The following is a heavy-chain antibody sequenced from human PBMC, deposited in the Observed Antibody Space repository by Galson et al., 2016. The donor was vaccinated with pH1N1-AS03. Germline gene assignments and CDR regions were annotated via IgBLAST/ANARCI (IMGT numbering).Heavy chain of an antibody. J-gene: IGHJ4*02. CDR3: ARATAVGPPYFDY. CDR2: IYSIGGT. Sequence: ETLSLPCTVSSGSISSDSWDWIRQPPGKGLEWIGSIYSIGGTNYNPSLESRITISVETSKNQFSLRLRSVTAADTAVYYCARATAVGPPYFDYWGQGTVATVSS. D-gene: IGHD6-13*01. V-gene: IGHV4-59*01. CDR1: SGSISSDS.